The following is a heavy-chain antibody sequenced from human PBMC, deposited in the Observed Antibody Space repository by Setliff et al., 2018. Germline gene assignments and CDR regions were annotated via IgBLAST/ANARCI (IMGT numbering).Heavy chain of an antibody. J-gene: IGHJ3*02. CDR2: ISGSGGNT. CDR1: GFTFSSYA. Sequence: PWGSLRLSCAASGFTFSSYAMNWVRQAPGKWLECVATISGSGGNTDYADTVKGRFTISRDNSLGTLYLRMKSLRAEDTAIYYCAKGGGTTDFDMWGPGTMVTVSS. D-gene: IGHD1-26*01. V-gene: IGHV3-23*01. CDR3: AKGGGTTDFDM.